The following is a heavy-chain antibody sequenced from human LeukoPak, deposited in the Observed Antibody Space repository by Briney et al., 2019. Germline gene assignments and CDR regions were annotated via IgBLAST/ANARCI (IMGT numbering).Heavy chain of an antibody. CDR1: GFTFSSYA. D-gene: IGHD1-26*01. CDR2: ISYDGSNK. V-gene: IGHV3-30-3*01. CDR3: ARGRASTVGFYYFDY. J-gene: IGHJ4*02. Sequence: GRSLRLSCAASGFTFSSYAMHWVRQAPGKGREWVAVISYDGSNKYYADSVKGRFTISRDNSKNPLYLQMNSLRAEDTAVYYCARGRASTVGFYYFDYWGQGTLVTVSS.